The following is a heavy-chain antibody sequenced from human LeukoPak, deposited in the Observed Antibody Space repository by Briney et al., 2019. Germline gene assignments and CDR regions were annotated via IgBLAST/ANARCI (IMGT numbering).Heavy chain of an antibody. CDR3: ARGSVTYSGGYFQH. V-gene: IGHV3-30-3*01. CDR2: ITYDGSNE. Sequence: GRSLRLSCAASGFTFRSFVMHWVRQARGKGLEGVALITYDGSNEYYAGSARGRFTISRDNYKHKLDLQMNTLRPEDTAVYYCARGSVTYSGGYFQHWGQGTLVTVSS. CDR1: GFTFRSFV. D-gene: IGHD1-26*01. J-gene: IGHJ1*01.